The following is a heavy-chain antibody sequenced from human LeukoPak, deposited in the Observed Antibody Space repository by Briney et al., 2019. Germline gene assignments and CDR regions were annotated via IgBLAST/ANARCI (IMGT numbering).Heavy chain of an antibody. Sequence: SETLSLTCAVYGGSFSGYYWSWIRQPPGKGLEWIGEINHSGSTNYNPSLKSRVTISVDTSKNQFSLKLSSVTAADTAVYYCAGTGYSSSWYSSPAYYFDYWGQGTLVTVSS. V-gene: IGHV4-34*01. CDR2: INHSGST. J-gene: IGHJ4*02. D-gene: IGHD6-13*01. CDR3: AGTGYSSSWYSSPAYYFDY. CDR1: GGSFSGYY.